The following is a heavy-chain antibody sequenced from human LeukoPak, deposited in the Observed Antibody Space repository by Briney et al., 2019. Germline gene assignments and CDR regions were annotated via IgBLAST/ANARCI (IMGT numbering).Heavy chain of an antibody. CDR3: ARDRSYSFDY. Sequence: GRSLRLSCAASGFTFSSYGMHWVRQAPDKGLEWVAVIWYDGSNKYYADSVKGRFTISRDNSKNTLYLQMNSLRAEDTAVYYCARDRSYSFDYWGQGTLVTVSS. CDR1: GFTFSSYG. J-gene: IGHJ4*02. D-gene: IGHD1-26*01. V-gene: IGHV3-33*01. CDR2: IWYDGSNK.